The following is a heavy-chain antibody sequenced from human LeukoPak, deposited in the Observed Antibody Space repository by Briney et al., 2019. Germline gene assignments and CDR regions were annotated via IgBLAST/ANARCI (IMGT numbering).Heavy chain of an antibody. Sequence: PGGTLRLSCAASGFTFSSYWMSWVRQAPGKGRECVSGINWNGGSTGYADSVKGRFTISRDNAKNSLFLQMNSLRAEDTALYHCARNYGSGSYYNPADYWGQGTLVTVSS. CDR2: INWNGGST. J-gene: IGHJ4*02. D-gene: IGHD3-10*01. CDR3: ARNYGSGSYYNPADY. CDR1: GFTFSSYW. V-gene: IGHV3-20*01.